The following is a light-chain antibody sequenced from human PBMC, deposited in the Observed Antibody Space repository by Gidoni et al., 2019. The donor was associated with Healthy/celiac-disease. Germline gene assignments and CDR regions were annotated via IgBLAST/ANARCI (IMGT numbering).Light chain of an antibody. CDR3: QSYDSSNPWV. J-gene: IGLJ3*02. Sequence: NFMLTQPPSVSESPGKTVTISCTRSSGSMASNYVQWYQQRPGSAPTTVIYEDNQRPSGVPDRFSGSIDSSSNSASLTISGLKTEDEADYYCQSYDSSNPWVFGGGTKLTVL. CDR2: EDN. CDR1: SGSMASNY. V-gene: IGLV6-57*04.